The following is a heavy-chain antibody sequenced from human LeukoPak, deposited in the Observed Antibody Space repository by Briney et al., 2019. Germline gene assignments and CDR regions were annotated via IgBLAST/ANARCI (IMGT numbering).Heavy chain of an antibody. CDR2: ISWNSRSL. Sequence: PGRSLRLSCAASGLSFDHYAMHWVRQAPGKGLEWVSGISWNSRSLVYADSVKGRFTISRDNSKNTLYLQMNSLRAEDTAVYYCAREWWGGYYSGYWGQGTLVTVSS. V-gene: IGHV3-9*01. CDR1: GLSFDHYA. D-gene: IGHD3-3*01. CDR3: AREWWGGYYSGY. J-gene: IGHJ4*02.